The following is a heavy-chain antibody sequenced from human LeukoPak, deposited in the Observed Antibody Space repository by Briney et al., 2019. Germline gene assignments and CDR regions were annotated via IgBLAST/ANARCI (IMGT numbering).Heavy chain of an antibody. CDR2: INHSGST. J-gene: IGHJ4*02. D-gene: IGHD3-22*01. V-gene: IGHV4-34*01. Sequence: PSETLSLTWAVYGGSFSGYYWSWIRQPPGKGLEWIGEINHSGSTNYNPSLKSRVTISVDTSKNQFSLKLSSVTAADTAVYYCARGNTYYYDSSGYYYAYWGQGTLVTVSS. CDR1: GGSFSGYY. CDR3: ARGNTYYYDSSGYYYAY.